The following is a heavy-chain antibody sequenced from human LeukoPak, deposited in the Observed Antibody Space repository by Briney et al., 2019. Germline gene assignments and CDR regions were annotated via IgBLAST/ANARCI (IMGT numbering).Heavy chain of an antibody. CDR1: GDSSSIYY. D-gene: IGHD3-22*01. V-gene: IGHV4-4*09. J-gene: IGHJ4*02. CDR3: ASHSGTWGYLDV. CDR2: IHTSGST. Sequence: PSETLSLTCTVSGDSSSIYYWSWFRQPPGKGLEWLGHIHTSGSTTYNPSLRGRVAISLDTSKNQFSLRLSSATAADSAVYYCASHSGTWGYLDVWGQGALVTVSS.